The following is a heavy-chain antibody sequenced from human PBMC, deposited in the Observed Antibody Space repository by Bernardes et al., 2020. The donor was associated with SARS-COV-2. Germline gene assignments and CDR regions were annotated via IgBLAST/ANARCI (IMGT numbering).Heavy chain of an antibody. D-gene: IGHD4-17*01. J-gene: IGHJ6*02. V-gene: IGHV3-21*01. CDR2: ISSSSSYI. Sequence: GGSLRLSCAASGFTFSSYSMNWVRQAPGKGLEWVSSISSSSSYIYYADSVKGRFTISRDNAKNSLYLQMNSLRAEDTAVYYCARFRGATVTPNYYYYGMDVWGQGTTVTVSS. CDR1: GFTFSSYS. CDR3: ARFRGATVTPNYYYYGMDV.